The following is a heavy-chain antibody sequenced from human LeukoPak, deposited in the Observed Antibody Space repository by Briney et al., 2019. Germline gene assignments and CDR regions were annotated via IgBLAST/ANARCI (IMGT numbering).Heavy chain of an antibody. J-gene: IGHJ4*02. CDR1: GYTFTTYY. Sequence: GASVKVSSKASGYTFTTYYMHWVRQAPGQGLEWMGIINPSDTTTRYEQKFQGRVTMTRDTSTSTVYMELSSLRSEDTAVYYCAREGVSHCSGGSCYSFDYWGQGTLVSVSS. CDR2: INPSDTTT. CDR3: AREGVSHCSGGSCYSFDY. D-gene: IGHD2-15*01. V-gene: IGHV1-46*01.